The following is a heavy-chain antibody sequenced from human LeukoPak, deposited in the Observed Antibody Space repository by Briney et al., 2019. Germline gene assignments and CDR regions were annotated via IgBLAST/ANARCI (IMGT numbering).Heavy chain of an antibody. J-gene: IGHJ3*02. CDR2: ISADGTRT. CDR1: GFTFDEYA. CDR3: AKDLSSLFNSFNI. D-gene: IGHD2/OR15-2a*01. Sequence: GGSLRLSCAASGFTFDEYAMHWVRQAPGKGLEWVSFISADGTRTFNVASVKGRFTVSRDNNKNSLYLQMNNLRTEDTALYYCAKDLSSLFNSFNIWGQGTLVTVSS. V-gene: IGHV3-43*02.